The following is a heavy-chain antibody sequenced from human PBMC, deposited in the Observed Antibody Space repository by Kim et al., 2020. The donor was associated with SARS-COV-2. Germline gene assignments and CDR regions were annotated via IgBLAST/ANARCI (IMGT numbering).Heavy chain of an antibody. D-gene: IGHD2-2*01. Sequence: GGSLRLSCAASGFPLYSFSMNWIRQAPGKGLEWISYISTSGRIIYYGDSVKGRFTVSRDNDKNSLFLQMHSLKDEDTAVYYCARSHPNAQYQCLQQWGQGTLVLVSS. V-gene: IGHV3-48*02. CDR3: ARSHPNAQYQCLQQ. J-gene: IGHJ1*01. CDR2: ISTSGRII. CDR1: GFPLYSFS.